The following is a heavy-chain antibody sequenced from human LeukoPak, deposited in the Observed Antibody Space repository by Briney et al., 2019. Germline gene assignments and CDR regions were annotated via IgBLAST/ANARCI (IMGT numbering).Heavy chain of an antibody. Sequence: GESLKISCKGSGYNFSNYGIGLVRQMPGKGLEWMGLIDPGDSHAIYSPSFQGQVTISADKSISAAYLQWSSLKASDTAMYYCARHGVGAGLAAAYIWGQGTLLTVSS. CDR3: ARHGVGAGLAAAYI. CDR2: IDPGDSHA. D-gene: IGHD6-13*01. CDR1: GYNFSNYG. V-gene: IGHV5-51*01. J-gene: IGHJ4*02.